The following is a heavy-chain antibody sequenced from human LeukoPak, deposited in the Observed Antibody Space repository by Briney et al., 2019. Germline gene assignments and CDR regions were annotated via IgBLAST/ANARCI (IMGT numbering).Heavy chain of an antibody. J-gene: IGHJ3*02. D-gene: IGHD2-21*01. CDR1: GFTLSRYY. CDR3: ARDTDCDGDCYWGAFDI. Sequence: GGSLRLSCVASGFTLSRYYMSWVRQAPGKGLEWVASIKQDGSGEYVDSVRGRFTISRDNAQSSMYLQVSSLRADDTAAYYCARDTDCDGDCYWGAFDIWGQGTVVAVSS. V-gene: IGHV3-7*01. CDR2: IKQDGSGE.